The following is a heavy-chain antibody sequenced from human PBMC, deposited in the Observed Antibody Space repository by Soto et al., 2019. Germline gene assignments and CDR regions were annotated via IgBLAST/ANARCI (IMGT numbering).Heavy chain of an antibody. V-gene: IGHV5-51*01. CDR3: ARTSNDILTGYYYYFDY. J-gene: IGHJ4*02. D-gene: IGHD3-9*01. CDR2: IYPGDSDT. CDR1: GYSFTSYW. Sequence: GESLKISCKGSGYSFTSYWIGWVRQMPGKGLEWMGIIYPGDSDTRYSPSFQGQVTISADKSISTAYLQWSSLKASDTAMYYCARTSNDILTGYYYYFDYWGQGTLVTVSS.